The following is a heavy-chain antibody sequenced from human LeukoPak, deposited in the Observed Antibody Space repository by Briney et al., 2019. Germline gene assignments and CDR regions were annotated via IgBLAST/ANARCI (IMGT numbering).Heavy chain of an antibody. CDR3: ARFSGNYPFDAFDI. Sequence: SETLSLTCTVSGGSISSYYWSYLRQPPGKGLEWIGYIYYSGSTNYNPSLKSRVSLSVDTSKNQFSLNLSSVTAADTAVYYCARFSGNYPFDAFDIWGQGTMVTVSS. CDR2: IYYSGST. V-gene: IGHV4-59*01. CDR1: GGSISSYY. D-gene: IGHD1-26*01. J-gene: IGHJ3*02.